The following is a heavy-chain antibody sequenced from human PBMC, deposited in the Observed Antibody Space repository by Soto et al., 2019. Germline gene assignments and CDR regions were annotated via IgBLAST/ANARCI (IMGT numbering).Heavy chain of an antibody. Sequence: SETLSLTCTVSGGSISSSYWSWIRQPPGKGLEWIGYIYYSGSTNYNPSLKGRVTISVDTSKNQFSLKLSSVTAADTAVYYCARLRGGHYYYGMDVWGQGHTVTVSS. CDR1: GGSISSSY. CDR3: ARLRGGHYYYGMDV. D-gene: IGHD3-16*01. V-gene: IGHV4-59*01. CDR2: IYYSGST. J-gene: IGHJ6*02.